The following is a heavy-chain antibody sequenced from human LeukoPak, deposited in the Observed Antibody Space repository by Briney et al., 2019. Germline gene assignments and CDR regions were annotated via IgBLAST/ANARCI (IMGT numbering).Heavy chain of an antibody. CDR2: LNPDGSVG. CDR3: LAWASPTPY. CDR1: ELTFCTSW. Sequence: TGGSLTLSCTVSELTFCTSWMIWVRQAPGKGLEWVANLNPDGSVGRHVDSVKGRFSVSTDNGQNTGYLQMNSLRVDDTGVYFCLAWASPTPYWGPGTPVAVSS. J-gene: IGHJ1*01. D-gene: IGHD1-26*01. V-gene: IGHV3-7*02.